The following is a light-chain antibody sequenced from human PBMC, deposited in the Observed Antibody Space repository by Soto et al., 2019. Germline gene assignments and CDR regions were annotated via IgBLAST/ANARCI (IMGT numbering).Light chain of an antibody. V-gene: IGKV1-27*01. CDR2: AAS. J-gene: IGKJ1*01. Sequence: DMQMTQSPSSLSASVGDRVTITCRASQGISNFLAWHQQKPGKVPKLLIYAASTLQSGVPSRFSGSGSGTDFTLTITSLQPEDVATYYCQKYNSAPWTFGQGTKVDIK. CDR3: QKYNSAPWT. CDR1: QGISNF.